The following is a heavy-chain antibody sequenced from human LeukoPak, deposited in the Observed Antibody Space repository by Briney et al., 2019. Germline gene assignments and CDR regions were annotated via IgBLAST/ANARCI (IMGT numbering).Heavy chain of an antibody. J-gene: IGHJ4*02. CDR2: ISGSGTT. D-gene: IGHD1-26*01. CDR1: GFSFSSFA. Sequence: GGSLRLSCAASGFSFSSFAMHWVRQAPGKGLEWVSSISGSGTTYYADSVKGRFTISRDNSKNTLYLQMNSLRVEDTAVYYCAKRWDVCYFDYWGQGTLVTVSS. CDR3: AKRWDVCYFDY. V-gene: IGHV3-23*01.